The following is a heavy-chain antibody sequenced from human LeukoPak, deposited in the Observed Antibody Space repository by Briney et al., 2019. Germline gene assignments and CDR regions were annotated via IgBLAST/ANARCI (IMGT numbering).Heavy chain of an antibody. D-gene: IGHD6-13*01. CDR1: GYTFTGYY. V-gene: IGHV1-2*02. CDR3: ARLCIAAAGPGGDY. CDR2: INPNSGGT. Sequence: GASVKVSCKASGYTFTGYYMHWVRQAPGQGLEWMGWINPNSGGTNYAQKFQGRVTMTRDTSISTAYMELSRLRSDDTAVYYCARLCIAAAGPGGDYWGQGTLVTVSS. J-gene: IGHJ4*02.